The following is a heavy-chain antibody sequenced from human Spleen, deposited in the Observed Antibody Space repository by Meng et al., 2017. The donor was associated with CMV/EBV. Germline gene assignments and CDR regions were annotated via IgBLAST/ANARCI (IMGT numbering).Heavy chain of an antibody. CDR3: ARGLGGGLTARRVIDF. Sequence: SETLSLTCSVSGDSMTSGDYWSWIRLSPGQGLEWIGYIFYTGSTNYNSSLKSRVSISINTSQSQFSLKLTSVTAADTAVYYCARGLGGGLTARRVIDFWGRGTTVTVSS. V-gene: IGHV4-61*08. CDR2: IFYTGST. CDR1: GDSMTSGDY. D-gene: IGHD6-6*01. J-gene: IGHJ6*02.